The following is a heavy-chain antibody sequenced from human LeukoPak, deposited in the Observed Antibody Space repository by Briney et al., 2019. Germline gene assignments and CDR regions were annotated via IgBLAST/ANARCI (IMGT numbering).Heavy chain of an antibody. CDR3: ARDLGWLQSDY. Sequence: GGSLRLSCVASGFSFSDHSMNWFRQAPGKGLEWVATIKKDGSEQYYVDSMKGRLTISRDNAKDSVYLQIHNLRAEDTAVYYCARDLGWLQSDYWGQGTLVTVSS. CDR1: GFSFSDHS. J-gene: IGHJ4*02. CDR2: IKKDGSEQ. V-gene: IGHV3-7*01. D-gene: IGHD5-24*01.